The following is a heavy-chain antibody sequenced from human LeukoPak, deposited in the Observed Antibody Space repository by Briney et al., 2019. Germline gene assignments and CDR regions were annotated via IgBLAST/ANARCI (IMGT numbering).Heavy chain of an antibody. J-gene: IGHJ6*02. CDR2: ISYDGSNK. V-gene: IGHV3-30-3*01. D-gene: IGHD4-17*01. CDR1: GFTFSSYA. Sequence: GGSLRLSCAASGFTFSSYAMHWVRQAPGKGLEWVAVISYDGSNKYYADSVKGRFTISRDNSKNTLYLQMNSLRAEDTAVYYCARGGYGDYDYYGMDVWGQGTTVTVSS. CDR3: ARGGYGDYDYYGMDV.